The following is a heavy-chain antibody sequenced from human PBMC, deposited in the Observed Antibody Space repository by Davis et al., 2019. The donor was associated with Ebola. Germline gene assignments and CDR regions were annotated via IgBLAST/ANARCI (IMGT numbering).Heavy chain of an antibody. D-gene: IGHD5-18*01. Sequence: AASVKVSCKASGGTFSTYAIDWVRQAPGQGLEWMGRIIPMLGIPNYAQRFQGRVTINADKSTSTAYMELSSLRSEDTAMYYCARDLGTAMATEWGQGTLVTVPS. CDR1: GGTFSTYA. J-gene: IGHJ4*02. CDR3: ARDLGTAMATE. V-gene: IGHV1-69*04. CDR2: IIPMLGIP.